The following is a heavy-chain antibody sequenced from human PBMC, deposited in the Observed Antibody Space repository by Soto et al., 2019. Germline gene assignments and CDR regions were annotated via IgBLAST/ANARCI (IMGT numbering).Heavy chain of an antibody. CDR3: ARGESSSSRIYFDY. D-gene: IGHD6-6*01. J-gene: IGHJ4*02. CDR1: GYTLTGYY. Sequence: ASVKVSCKASGYTLTGYYIHWVRQAPGQGLEYMGWINPNSGGTNYPQKFQGWVTMTRDTSISTVYMDLSRLKSDDTAVYYCARGESSSSRIYFDYWGQGTLVTVSS. V-gene: IGHV1-2*04. CDR2: INPNSGGT.